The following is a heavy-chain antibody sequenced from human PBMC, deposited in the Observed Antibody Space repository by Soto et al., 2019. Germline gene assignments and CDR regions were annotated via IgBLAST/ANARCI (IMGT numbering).Heavy chain of an antibody. CDR2: ISRSGDRT. CDR3: ARARCSSGQCYYFDY. CDR1: GFXXXXXN. J-gene: IGHJ4*02. V-gene: IGHV3-64*02. Sequence: EVQLVESGEGLXXPGGSXXLSCAASGFXXXXXNIHXXXQAPGKGLEFVSAISRSGDRTYYADSVKGRFTITRDNSKNTVWLQRGSLRAEDMAVYYCARARCSSGQCYYFDYWGRGALVSVSS. D-gene: IGHD2-15*01.